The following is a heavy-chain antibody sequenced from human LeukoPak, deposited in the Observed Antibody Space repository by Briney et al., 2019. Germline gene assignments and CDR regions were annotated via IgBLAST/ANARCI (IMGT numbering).Heavy chain of an antibody. J-gene: IGHJ5*02. CDR1: GFTFGDYY. CDR2: ISTTGTYT. CDR3: ARDWYCSSSICYTDRNWFDP. V-gene: IGHV3-11*05. D-gene: IGHD2-2*02. Sequence: GGSLRLSCAASGFTFGDYYMSYIRQAPGKGLEWVSYISTTGTYTDYADSVRGRFTISRDNAKNLLYLQMNSLRPEDTAVYYCARDWYCSSSICYTDRNWFDPWGQGTLVTVSS.